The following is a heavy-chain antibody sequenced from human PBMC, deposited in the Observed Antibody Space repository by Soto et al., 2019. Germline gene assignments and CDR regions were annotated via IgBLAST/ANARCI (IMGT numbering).Heavy chain of an antibody. J-gene: IGHJ6*02. CDR1: GFTFSTYW. V-gene: IGHV3-74*01. Sequence: EVKVVESGGGLVQPGGSLRLSCAASGFTFSTYWMHWVRQVPGKGLVWVSRIKGDGSSLSYADSVKGRFTNSRDNVENTVYLQMGSLRADDTALYYCARGLKNYYGVDVWGQGTTVTVSS. CDR3: ARGLKNYYGVDV. CDR2: IKGDGSSL.